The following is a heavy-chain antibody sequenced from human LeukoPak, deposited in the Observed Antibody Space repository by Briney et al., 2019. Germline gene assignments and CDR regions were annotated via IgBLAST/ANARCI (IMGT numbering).Heavy chain of an antibody. J-gene: IGHJ4*02. CDR1: GGSISSYY. CDR3: ARSLYGSGSYDKGDGYFDY. D-gene: IGHD3-10*01. CDR2: IYYSGST. Sequence: PSETLSLTCTVSGGSISSYYWSWIRQPPGKGREWVGYIYYSGSTNYNPSLKSRVTISVDTSKNQFPLKLSSVTAADTAVYYCARSLYGSGSYDKGDGYFDYWGQGTLVTVSS. V-gene: IGHV4-59*08.